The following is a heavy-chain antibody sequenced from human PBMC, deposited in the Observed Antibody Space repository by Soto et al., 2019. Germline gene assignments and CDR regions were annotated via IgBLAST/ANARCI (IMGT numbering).Heavy chain of an antibody. V-gene: IGHV1-46*01. CDR2: INPSGDST. CDR1: GYTFTSYY. CDR3: ARGPSLRGRYYYYGMDV. J-gene: IGHJ6*02. Sequence: QVQLVQSGAEVKKPGASVKVSCKASGYTFTSYYMHWVRQAPGQGLEWKGIINPSGDSTSYAQKFQGRVTMTRDTSTSTVYMELSSLRSEDTAVYYCARGPSLRGRYYYYGMDVWGQGTTVTVSS. D-gene: IGHD4-17*01.